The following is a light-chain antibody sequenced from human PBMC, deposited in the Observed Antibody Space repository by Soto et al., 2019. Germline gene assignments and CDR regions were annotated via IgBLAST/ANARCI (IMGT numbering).Light chain of an antibody. CDR3: CSYAGDLAL. Sequence: QSALTQPRSVSGSPGQSVTISCTGTSSDVGGYDFVSWYQQHPGKAPKLMISDVSKRPSGVPDRFSGSKSGNTASLTISGPQAEDEADYYCCSYAGDLALFGGGTKVTV. V-gene: IGLV2-11*01. CDR1: SSDVGGYDF. CDR2: DVS. J-gene: IGLJ2*01.